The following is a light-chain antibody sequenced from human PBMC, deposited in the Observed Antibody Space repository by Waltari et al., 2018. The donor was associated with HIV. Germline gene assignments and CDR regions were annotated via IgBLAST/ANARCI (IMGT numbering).Light chain of an antibody. CDR3: QQYGSSAVT. CDR2: GAS. V-gene: IGKV3-20*01. Sequence: EIVLPQSPGTLSLSPGERATLSCRASQSVSSSYLAWYQQKPGQAPRLLIYGASSRATGIPDRFSGSGSGTDFTLTISRLEPEDFAVYYCQQYGSSAVTFGQGTKVEIK. CDR1: QSVSSSY. J-gene: IGKJ1*01.